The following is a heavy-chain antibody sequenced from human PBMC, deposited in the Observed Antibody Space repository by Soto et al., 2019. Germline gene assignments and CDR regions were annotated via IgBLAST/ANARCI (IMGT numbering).Heavy chain of an antibody. D-gene: IGHD2-8*01. CDR1: GGSFSGYY. Sequence: QVQLQQWGAGLLKPSETLSLTCAVYGGSFSGYYWSWIRQPPGKGPELIGESNHSGSTNYNPTLKSRVTISVDTSKNQFSLKLSSVTAADTAVYYCARGMYYGALAFGYWGQGTLVTVSS. J-gene: IGHJ4*02. CDR2: SNHSGST. CDR3: ARGMYYGALAFGY. V-gene: IGHV4-34*01.